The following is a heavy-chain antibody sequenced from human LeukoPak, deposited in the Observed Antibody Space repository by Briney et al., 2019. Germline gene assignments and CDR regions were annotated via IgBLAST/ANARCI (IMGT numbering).Heavy chain of an antibody. D-gene: IGHD3-22*01. V-gene: IGHV3-53*01. J-gene: IGHJ5*02. CDR1: GFTFSSYA. Sequence: GGSLRLSCAASGFTFSSYAMNWVRQAPGKGLEWVSVIYSGGSTYYADSVKGRFTISRDNSKNTLYLQMNSLRAEDTAVYYCARGFSYYYDSSGYYYDGRPFDPWGQGTLVTVSS. CDR2: IYSGGST. CDR3: ARGFSYYYDSSGYYYDGRPFDP.